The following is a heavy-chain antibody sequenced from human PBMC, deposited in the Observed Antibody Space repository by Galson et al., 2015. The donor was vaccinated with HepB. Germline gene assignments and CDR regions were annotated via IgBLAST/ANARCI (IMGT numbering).Heavy chain of an antibody. CDR3: ARPRGTKWGYYYGMDV. CDR1: GFTFSSYA. D-gene: IGHD1-14*01. CDR2: ISGSGGST. V-gene: IGHV3-23*01. Sequence: SLRLSCAASGFTFSSYAMSWVRQAPGKWLEWVSAISGSGGSTYYADSVKGRFTISRDNSKNTLYLQMNSLRAEDTAVYYCARPRGTKWGYYYGMDVWGQGTTVTVSS. J-gene: IGHJ6*02.